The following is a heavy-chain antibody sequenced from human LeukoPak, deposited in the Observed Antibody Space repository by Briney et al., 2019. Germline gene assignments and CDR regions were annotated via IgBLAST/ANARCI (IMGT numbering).Heavy chain of an antibody. CDR1: GFTFSSYG. CDR3: AKIRGGYCSSTSCSYYFDY. CDR2: IRYDGSNK. D-gene: IGHD2-2*01. Sequence: PGGSLRLSCAASGFTFSSYGMHWVRQAPGKGLEWVAFIRYDGSNKYYADSVKGRFTISRDNSKNTLHLQMNSLRAEDTAVYYCAKIRGGYCSSTSCSYYFDYWGQGTLVTVSS. J-gene: IGHJ4*02. V-gene: IGHV3-30*02.